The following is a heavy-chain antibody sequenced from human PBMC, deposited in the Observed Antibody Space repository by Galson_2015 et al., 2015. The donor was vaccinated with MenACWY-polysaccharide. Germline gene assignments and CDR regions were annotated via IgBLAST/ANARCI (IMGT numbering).Heavy chain of an antibody. D-gene: IGHD2/OR15-2a*01. Sequence: SLRLSCAASGFTFSSYAMHWVRQAPGKGLEWVAVISYDGSNKYYADSVKGRFTISRDNSKNTLYLQMNGLRAEDTTVYYCAGDYCDRISCSGMDVWGQGTTVTVSS. CDR1: GFTFSSYA. CDR2: ISYDGSNK. CDR3: AGDYCDRISCSGMDV. V-gene: IGHV3-30-3*01. J-gene: IGHJ6*02.